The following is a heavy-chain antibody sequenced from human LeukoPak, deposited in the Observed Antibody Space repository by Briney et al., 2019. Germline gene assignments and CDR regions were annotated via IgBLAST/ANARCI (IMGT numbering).Heavy chain of an antibody. CDR2: IYYSAT. D-gene: IGHD4-23*01. J-gene: IGHJ4*02. V-gene: IGHV4-39*07. Sequence: PSETLSLTCAVSGGSVTSNSYYWGWIRQPPGKGLEWIGNIYYSATYYNPSLKSRVTISVDTSKNQFSLKLSSVTAADTAVYYCASLYGGNRYFDYWGQGTLVTVSS. CDR1: GGSVTSNSYY. CDR3: ASLYGGNRYFDY.